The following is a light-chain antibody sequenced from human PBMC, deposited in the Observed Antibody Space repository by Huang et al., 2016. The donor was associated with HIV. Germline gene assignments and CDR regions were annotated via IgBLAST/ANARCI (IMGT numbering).Light chain of an antibody. CDR2: GAS. J-gene: IGKJ1*01. CDR3: LQDRNYPRT. Sequence: AIQMTQFPSSRSASVGDRVTITCRASPGITDDLAWYQQKPGKAPKHLISGASTLRSGVPARFSGSGSGTDFTLTISSLQPEDYATYYCLQDRNYPRTFGQETRVEI. V-gene: IGKV1-6*01. CDR1: PGITDD.